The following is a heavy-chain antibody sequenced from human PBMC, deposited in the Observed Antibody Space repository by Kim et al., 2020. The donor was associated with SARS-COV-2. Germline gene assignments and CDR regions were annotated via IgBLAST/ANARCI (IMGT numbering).Heavy chain of an antibody. D-gene: IGHD6-13*01. V-gene: IGHV1-3*01. CDR3: ARDPSTSSSSWAATYYYYGMDV. CDR1: GYTFTSYA. J-gene: IGHJ6*02. CDR2: INAGNGNT. Sequence: ASVKVSCKASGYTFTSYAMHWVRQAPGQRLEWMGWINAGNGNTKYSQKFQGRVTITRDTSASTAYMELSSLRSEDTAVYYCARDPSTSSSSWAATYYYYGMDVWGQGTTVTVSS.